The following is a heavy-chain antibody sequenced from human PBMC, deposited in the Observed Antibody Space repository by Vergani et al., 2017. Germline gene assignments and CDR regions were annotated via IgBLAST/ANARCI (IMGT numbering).Heavy chain of an antibody. D-gene: IGHD6-19*01. V-gene: IGHV1-24*01. CDR3: AKENTGAVATPRYYNGLDV. J-gene: IGHJ6*02. CDR1: GYSLTELS. CDR2: FDPEDGET. Sequence: QVQLIQSGAEVKKPGASVKVSCKVSGYSLTELSMHWVRQAPGKGLEWMGGFDPEDGETIYAQKFQGRVTMTEDTSTDTAYMELSSLRSEDTAVYYCAKENTGAVATPRYYNGLDVWGQGTTVTVSS.